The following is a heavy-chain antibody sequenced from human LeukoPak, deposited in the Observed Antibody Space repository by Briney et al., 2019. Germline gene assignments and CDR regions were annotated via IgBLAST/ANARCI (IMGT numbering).Heavy chain of an antibody. CDR1: GSTFSRYA. V-gene: IGHV3-23*01. J-gene: IGHJ4*02. Sequence: GGSLRLSCAASGSTFSRYAMSWVRQAPVKGLEWLSAISESDGSTYYADSVKGRFTISRDNSKNTLYLQMNSLGADDTAVYFCAKDISQGYTFGSIEEDYWGQGTLVTVSP. CDR2: ISESDGST. D-gene: IGHD5-18*01. CDR3: AKDISQGYTFGSIEEDY.